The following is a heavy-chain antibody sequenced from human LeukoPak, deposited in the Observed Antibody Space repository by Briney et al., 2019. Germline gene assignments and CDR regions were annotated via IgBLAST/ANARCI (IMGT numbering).Heavy chain of an antibody. CDR1: GFIFGDYT. CDR2: IRSKGYGGTT. V-gene: IGHV3-49*03. J-gene: IGHJ4*02. CDR3: TTKLWYGELF. D-gene: IGHD3-10*01. Sequence: PGRSLRLSCRVSGFIFGDYTMSWFRQAPGKGLEWVGFIRSKGYGGTTEYAASVKGRFTISRDDSKSIAYLQMNNLKIEDTAFYYCTTKLWYGELFWGQGTLVTVSS.